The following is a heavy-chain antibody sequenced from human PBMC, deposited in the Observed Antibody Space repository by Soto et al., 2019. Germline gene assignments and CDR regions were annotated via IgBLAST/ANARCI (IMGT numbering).Heavy chain of an antibody. CDR1: GFTFSSYA. J-gene: IGHJ4*02. CDR3: AKGGSSSEANFDY. Sequence: PVGSLRLSCAASGFTFSSYAMSWVRQAPGKGLEWVSAISGSGGSTYYADSVKGRFTISRDNSKNTLYLQMNSLRAEDTAVYYCAKGGSSSEANFDYWGQGTLVTVSS. CDR2: ISGSGGST. V-gene: IGHV3-23*01. D-gene: IGHD6-6*01.